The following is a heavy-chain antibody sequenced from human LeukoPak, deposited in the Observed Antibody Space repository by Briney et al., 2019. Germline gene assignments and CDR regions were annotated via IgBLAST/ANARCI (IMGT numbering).Heavy chain of an antibody. CDR2: IYYSGST. Sequence: PSQTLSLTCTVSGGSISGVGYYWSWIRQHPGKGLEWSGYIYYSGSTYYNPSLKSRVTISEDTSKHQFSLKLSSVTAADTAVYYCARDPANHSDSSGYSGAFDIWGQGTMVSVSS. J-gene: IGHJ3*02. CDR1: GGSISGVGYY. CDR3: ARDPANHSDSSGYSGAFDI. D-gene: IGHD3-22*01. V-gene: IGHV4-31*03.